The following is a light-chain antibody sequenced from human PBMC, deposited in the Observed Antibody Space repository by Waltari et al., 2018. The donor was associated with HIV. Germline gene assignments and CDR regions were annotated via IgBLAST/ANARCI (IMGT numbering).Light chain of an antibody. CDR1: QSVAFN. J-gene: IGKJ3*01. CDR3: HEYNRWPFT. V-gene: IGKV3-15*01. CDR2: DTS. Sequence: EAVMTQSPATMSVSPGERATLSCKASQSVAFNLAWYQQKPGQAPRFLIYDTSTRATGVPARFIGSGSGTEFTLTISNLQSEYFAIYYCHEYNRWPFTFGPGTKVEIK.